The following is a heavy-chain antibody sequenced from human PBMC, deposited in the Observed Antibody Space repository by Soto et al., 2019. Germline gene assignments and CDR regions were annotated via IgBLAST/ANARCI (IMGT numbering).Heavy chain of an antibody. V-gene: IGHV3-21*01. CDR3: TTVDQYYYDSST. CDR2: ISSSSSYI. Sequence: GGSLRLSCAASGFTFSSYSMNWVRQATGKGLEWVSSISSSSSYIYYADSVKGRFTISKDNAKNSLYLQMNSLSAEDTAVYYCTTVDQYYYDSSTWGQGTLVTVSS. D-gene: IGHD3-22*01. J-gene: IGHJ5*02. CDR1: GFTFSSYS.